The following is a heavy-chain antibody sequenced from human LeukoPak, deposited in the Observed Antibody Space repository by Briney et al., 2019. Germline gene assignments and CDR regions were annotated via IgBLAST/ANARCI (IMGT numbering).Heavy chain of an antibody. V-gene: IGHV4-34*01. D-gene: IGHD1-7*01. Sequence: SETLSLTCAVYAGSFSNYYWSWIRQPPGKGLEWIGEINDSGRINYNPSLMSRVTVSVDTSKNQFPLRLTSVTATDTAVYYCARRWNYGRNYYIDVWGNGATVSVSS. CDR1: AGSFSNYY. CDR2: INDSGRI. CDR3: ARRWNYGRNYYIDV. J-gene: IGHJ6*03.